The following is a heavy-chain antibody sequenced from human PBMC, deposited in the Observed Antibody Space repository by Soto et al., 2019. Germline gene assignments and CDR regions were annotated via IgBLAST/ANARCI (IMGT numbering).Heavy chain of an antibody. V-gene: IGHV3-11*01. Sequence: LRLSCAASGFTFSDYYMSWIRQAPGKGLEWVSYISSSGSTIYYADSVKGRFTISRDNTKNSLYLQMNSLRAEDTAVYYCARRHYDSSGYYSYFDYWGQGTLVTVSS. CDR1: GFTFSDYY. D-gene: IGHD3-22*01. CDR2: ISSSGSTI. CDR3: ARRHYDSSGYYSYFDY. J-gene: IGHJ4*02.